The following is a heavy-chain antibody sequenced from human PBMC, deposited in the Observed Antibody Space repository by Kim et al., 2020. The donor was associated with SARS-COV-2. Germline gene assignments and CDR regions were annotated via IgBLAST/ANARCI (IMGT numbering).Heavy chain of an antibody. Sequence: SETLSLTCTVSGGSISSYYWSWIRQPPGKGLEWIGYIYYSGSTNYNPSLKSRVTISVDTSKNQFSLKLSSVTAADTAVYYCARSIAAAALWAFDIWGQGTMVTVSS. CDR2: IYYSGST. CDR1: GGSISSYY. J-gene: IGHJ3*02. V-gene: IGHV4-59*13. D-gene: IGHD6-13*01. CDR3: ARSIAAAALWAFDI.